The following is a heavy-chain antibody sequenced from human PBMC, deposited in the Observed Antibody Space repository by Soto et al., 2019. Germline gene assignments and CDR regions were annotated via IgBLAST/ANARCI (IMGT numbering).Heavy chain of an antibody. CDR3: ARGRYYDSSGYPNWYFDL. V-gene: IGHV1-69*13. Sequence: SVKVSCKASGGTFSSYAISWVRQAPGQGLEWMGGIIPIFGTANYAQNFQGRVTISADESTGTAYMELSSLRSEDTAVYYCARGRYYDSSGYPNWYFDLWGRGTLVTVSS. CDR2: IIPIFGTA. J-gene: IGHJ2*01. CDR1: GGTFSSYA. D-gene: IGHD3-22*01.